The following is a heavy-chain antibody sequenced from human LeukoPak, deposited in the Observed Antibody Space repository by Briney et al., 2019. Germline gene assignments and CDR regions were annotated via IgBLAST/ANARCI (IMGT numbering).Heavy chain of an antibody. Sequence: GGSLRLSCAASGFTFSTYWMSWVRQAPGKGLEWVANIKQDGSEKYYVDSVKGRFTISRDNAKNSPYLQMNSLRAEDTAVYYCATDLGIAAAGYFDYWGQGTLVTVSS. CDR1: GFTFSTYW. J-gene: IGHJ4*02. D-gene: IGHD6-13*01. V-gene: IGHV3-7*05. CDR2: IKQDGSEK. CDR3: ATDLGIAAAGYFDY.